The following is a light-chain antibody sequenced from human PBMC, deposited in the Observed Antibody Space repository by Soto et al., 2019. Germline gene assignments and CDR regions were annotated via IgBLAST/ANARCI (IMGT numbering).Light chain of an antibody. CDR3: QQSYSTPLFT. V-gene: IGKV1-39*01. CDR2: GTS. J-gene: IGKJ3*01. CDR1: QDISRY. Sequence: QLTQSPSSLSASVGDRVTITCRASQDISRYLAWYQQKAGKAPKLLIYGTSTLQSGVPSRFSGSGSGTDFTLTISSLQPEDFATYYCQQSYSTPLFTFGPGTKVDIK.